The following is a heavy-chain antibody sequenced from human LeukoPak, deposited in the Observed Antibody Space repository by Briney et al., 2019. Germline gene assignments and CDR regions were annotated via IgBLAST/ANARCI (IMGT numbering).Heavy chain of an antibody. CDR1: RFTFNYFY. D-gene: IGHD1-26*01. CDR2: ITHSGSTI. V-gene: IGHV3-11*01. Sequence: GSLKLSFSASRFTFNYFYNNLVRQAPGKGLEWVSSITHSGSTIYYADSVKGRFTISRDNAKNSLYLQMSSLRAEDTAVYYCARVVGKWEFDYWGQGTLVTVSS. J-gene: IGHJ4*02. CDR3: ARVVGKWEFDY.